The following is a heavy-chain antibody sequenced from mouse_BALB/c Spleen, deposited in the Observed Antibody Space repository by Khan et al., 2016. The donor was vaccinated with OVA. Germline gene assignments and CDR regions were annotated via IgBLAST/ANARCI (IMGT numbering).Heavy chain of an antibody. CDR3: ARQPYYHYNVMDY. V-gene: IGHV2-6-1*01. Sequence: QVQLKESGPGLVAPSQSLSITCTISGFSLPNYGVHWVRQPPGKGLEWLVVIWSDGSTTYNSALKSRLTITKDNSKSQVFLKMNSLQTDDTAIYFCARQPYYHYNVMDYWGQGISVTVSS. D-gene: IGHD2-10*01. J-gene: IGHJ4*01. CDR1: GFSLPNYG. CDR2: IWSDGST.